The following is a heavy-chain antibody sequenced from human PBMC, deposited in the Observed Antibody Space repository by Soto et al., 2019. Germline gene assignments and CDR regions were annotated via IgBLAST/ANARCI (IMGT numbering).Heavy chain of an antibody. J-gene: IGHJ5*02. V-gene: IGHV5-51*01. CDR1: GYSFTRYW. D-gene: IGHD2-2*01. CDR2: IYPGDSDT. Sequence: PGESLTISCTSVGYSFTRYWIGWVRQMPGKGLEWMGIIYPGDSDTRYSPSFQGQVTISADKSITTAYLQWSSLKASDTAMYYCARGYCTTTICDPWFDPWGQGTLVTVPS. CDR3: ARGYCTTTICDPWFDP.